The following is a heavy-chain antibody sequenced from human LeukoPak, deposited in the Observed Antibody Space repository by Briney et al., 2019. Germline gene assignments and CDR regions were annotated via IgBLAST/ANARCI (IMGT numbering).Heavy chain of an antibody. D-gene: IGHD5-18*01. Sequence: SCKASGYTFTSYYMHWVRQAPGKGLEWVAVISYDGSNKYYADSVKGRFTISRDNSKNTLYLQMNSLRAEDTAVYYCARDFSSAMVTLPFDYWGQGTLVTVSS. J-gene: IGHJ4*02. CDR1: GYTFTSYY. V-gene: IGHV3-30-3*01. CDR2: ISYDGSNK. CDR3: ARDFSSAMVTLPFDY.